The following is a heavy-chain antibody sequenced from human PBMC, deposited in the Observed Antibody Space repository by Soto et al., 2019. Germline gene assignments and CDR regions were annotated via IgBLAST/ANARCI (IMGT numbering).Heavy chain of an antibody. Sequence: SVTLPLTCTVSGGSIGSSSYYWGWIRQPPGKGLEWIGSIYYSGSTYYNPSLKSRVTISVDTSKNQFSLKLSSVTAADTAVYYCARLGSGYSGYDWDYSGQGTRVTVSS. CDR2: IYYSGST. V-gene: IGHV4-39*01. CDR3: ARLGSGYSGYDWDY. CDR1: GGSIGSSSYY. J-gene: IGHJ4*02. D-gene: IGHD5-12*01.